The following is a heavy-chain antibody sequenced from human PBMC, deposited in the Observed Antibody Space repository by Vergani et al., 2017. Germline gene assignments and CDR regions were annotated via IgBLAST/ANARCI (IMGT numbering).Heavy chain of an antibody. Sequence: QVQLVQSGAEVKKPGSSVKVSCKASGGTFSSYAISWVRQAPGQGLEWMGGIIPIFGTANYAQKLQGRVTMTTDTSTSTAYMELRSLRSADTAVYYCARKYGEDSGSYYGVADFDYWGQGTLVTVSS. CDR2: IIPIFGTA. J-gene: IGHJ4*02. V-gene: IGHV1-69*06. CDR1: GGTFSSYA. CDR3: ARKYGEDSGSYYGVADFDY. D-gene: IGHD1-26*01.